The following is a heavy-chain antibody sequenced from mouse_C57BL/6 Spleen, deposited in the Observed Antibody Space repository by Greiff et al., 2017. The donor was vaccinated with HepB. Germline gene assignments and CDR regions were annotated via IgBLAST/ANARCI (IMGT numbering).Heavy chain of an antibody. CDR2: IDPSDSYT. V-gene: IGHV1-50*01. CDR1: GYTFTSYW. Sequence: QVQLQQSGAELVKPGASVKLSCKASGYTFTSYWMQWVKQRPGQGLEWIGEIDPSDSYTNYNQKFKGKATLTVDTSSSTAYMQLSSLTSEDSAVYYCARGGSNYYFDYWGQGTTLTVSS. J-gene: IGHJ2*01. D-gene: IGHD2-5*01. CDR3: ARGGSNYYFDY.